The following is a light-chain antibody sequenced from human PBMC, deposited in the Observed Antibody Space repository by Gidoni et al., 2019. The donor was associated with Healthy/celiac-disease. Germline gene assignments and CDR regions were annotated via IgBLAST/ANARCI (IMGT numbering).Light chain of an antibody. CDR2: DAS. CDR1: QDISNY. Sequence: DIQMTHSPSSLSASVGDRVTITCQASQDISNYLNWYQQKPGKAPKLLIYDASNLETGVPSRFSGSGSGTDFTFTISSLQPEDIATYYCQQYDNLPITFXHXTRLEIK. CDR3: QQYDNLPIT. J-gene: IGKJ5*01. V-gene: IGKV1-33*01.